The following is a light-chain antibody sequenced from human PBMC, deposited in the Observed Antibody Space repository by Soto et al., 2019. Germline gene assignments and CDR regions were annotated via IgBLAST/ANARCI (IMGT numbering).Light chain of an antibody. CDR1: SSDVGGYNY. CDR2: EVS. CDR3: SSYTGSTTWV. J-gene: IGLJ3*02. V-gene: IGLV2-14*01. Sequence: SALTQPASVSGSPGQSITISCTGTSSDVGGYNYVSWYQQHPGKAPKLMIYEVSSRPSGVPDRFSGSKSGNTASLTVSGLQAEDEADYYCSSYTGSTTWVFGAGTKLTVL.